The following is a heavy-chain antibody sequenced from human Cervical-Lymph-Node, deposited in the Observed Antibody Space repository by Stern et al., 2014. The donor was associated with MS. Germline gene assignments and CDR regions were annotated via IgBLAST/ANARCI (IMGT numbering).Heavy chain of an antibody. Sequence: VQLVESGPGLVKPSETLSLTCTVSGYSISSGYSWGWIRQPPGKGLEWIGTIYHSGSTYYNPARKSRVTISVDTSKNHFSLKLRSGTAADTAVYYCAREEQQLVHGNWFDPWGQGTLVTVSS. D-gene: IGHD6-13*01. V-gene: IGHV4-38-2*02. CDR3: AREEQQLVHGNWFDP. CDR1: GYSISSGYS. CDR2: IYHSGST. J-gene: IGHJ5*02.